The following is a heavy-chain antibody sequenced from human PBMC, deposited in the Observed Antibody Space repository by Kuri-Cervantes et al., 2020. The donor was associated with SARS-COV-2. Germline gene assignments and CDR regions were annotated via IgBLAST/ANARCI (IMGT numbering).Heavy chain of an antibody. J-gene: IGHJ4*02. CDR2: IYYSGST. CDR3: ARLRGAVAEGFGY. D-gene: IGHD6-19*01. Sequence: GSLRLSCTVSGGSISSYYWSWIRQPPGKGLEWIGYIYYSGSTNYNPSLKSRVTISVDTSKNQFSLKLSSVTAAGTAVYYCARLRGAVAEGFGYWGQGTLVTVSS. CDR1: GGSISSYY. V-gene: IGHV4-59*12.